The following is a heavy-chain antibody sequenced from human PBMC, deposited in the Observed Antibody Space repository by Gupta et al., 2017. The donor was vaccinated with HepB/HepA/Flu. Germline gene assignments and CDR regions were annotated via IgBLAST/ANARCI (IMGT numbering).Heavy chain of an antibody. D-gene: IGHD3-22*01. CDR2: INSDGSIT. V-gene: IGHV3-74*01. Sequence: EVQLVESGGGLVQPGGSLRLSCAASGFTFSNYWMHWVRQAPGKGLVWVSRINSDGSITNYADSVKGRFTISRDNARDTLYLQMNSLRAEDTAVYYCARVGVGVYYYYYMDVWGKGTTVTVS. CDR3: ARVGVGVYYYYYMDV. CDR1: GFTFSNYW. J-gene: IGHJ6*03.